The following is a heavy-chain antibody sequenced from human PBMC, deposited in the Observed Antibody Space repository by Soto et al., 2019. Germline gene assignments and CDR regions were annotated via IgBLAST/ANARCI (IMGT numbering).Heavy chain of an antibody. CDR3: ARCKQKVIHCAMDV. Sequence: QVHLVESGGGAVQAGRSLRVSCATSGFIFSAYAMHWVRQAPGKGLEWVAFMNFDGSSKFYGDSVKGRFTVSRDNSKNTLFLQLNSLRGEDTAVYYCARCKQKVIHCAMDVWGQGATVTVTS. CDR1: GFIFSAYA. V-gene: IGHV3-33*01. J-gene: IGHJ6*02. CDR2: MNFDGSSK. D-gene: IGHD2-21*01.